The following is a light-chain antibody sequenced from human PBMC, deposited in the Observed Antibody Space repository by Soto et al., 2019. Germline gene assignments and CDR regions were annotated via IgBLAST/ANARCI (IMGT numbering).Light chain of an antibody. CDR3: QHYDSSPLT. Sequence: EIVLAQSPATLSLSPGERATLSCGASQSVSSSYLAWYQQKPGLAPRLLIYDASSRATGIPDRFSGSGSGTDFTLTISRLEPEDYAVYYCQHYDSSPLTFGGGTKVDIK. J-gene: IGKJ4*01. CDR2: DAS. V-gene: IGKV3D-20*01. CDR1: QSVSSSY.